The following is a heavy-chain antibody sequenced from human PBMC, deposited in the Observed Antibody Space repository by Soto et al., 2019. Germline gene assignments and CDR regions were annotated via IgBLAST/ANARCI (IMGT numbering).Heavy chain of an antibody. V-gene: IGHV1-69*01. J-gene: IGHJ4*02. D-gene: IGHD2-8*01. CDR2: IIPIFGTA. Sequence: QVQLVQSGAEVKKPGSSVKVSCKASGGTFSSYAISWVRQAPGQGLEWMGGIIPIFGTANYAQKFQGRVTITADESTRTAYMELSSLRSEDTAVYYCESGGDIVLMVYGPFNYWVQGTLVTVSS. CDR3: ESGGDIVLMVYGPFNY. CDR1: GGTFSSYA.